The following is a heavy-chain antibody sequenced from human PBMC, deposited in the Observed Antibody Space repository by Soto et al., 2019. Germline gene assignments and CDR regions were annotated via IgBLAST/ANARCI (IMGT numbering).Heavy chain of an antibody. CDR1: GYSFTSYW. J-gene: IGHJ6*02. D-gene: IGHD3-16*01. Sequence: PGESLKISCKGSGYSFTSYWIGWVRQMPGKGLEWMGIIYPGDSDTRYSPSFQGQVTISADKSISTAYLQWSSLKASDTAMYYCAEEGVGGDMARTGYDYSIDVWGQGTMVTVSS. CDR2: IYPGDSDT. V-gene: IGHV5-51*01. CDR3: AEEGVGGDMARTGYDYSIDV.